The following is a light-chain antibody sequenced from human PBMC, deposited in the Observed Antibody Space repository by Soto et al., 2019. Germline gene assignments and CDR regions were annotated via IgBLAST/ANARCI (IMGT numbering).Light chain of an antibody. J-gene: IGKJ1*01. V-gene: IGKV3-11*01. CDR2: DAS. CDR3: QQRRYWPVT. Sequence: EIVLTQSPAILSMSPGERATLSCRASQSVSSYFAWYQQKPGQAPRLLIYDASNRATGVPARFSGSGSGTDFALTISILDAEDFAVYYCQQRRYWPVTFGQATKVEIK. CDR1: QSVSSY.